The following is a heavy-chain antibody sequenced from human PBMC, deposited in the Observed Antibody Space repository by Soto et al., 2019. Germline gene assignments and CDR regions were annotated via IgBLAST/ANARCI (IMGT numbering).Heavy chain of an antibody. J-gene: IGHJ6*02. CDR1: GDNFSKYS. D-gene: IGHD3-22*01. CDR2: IIPLFGTP. V-gene: IGHV1-69*01. CDR3: ARAWPLGTMIVVESENFGMDV. Sequence: QVQLVQSGAEVKKPGSSVTVSCKASGDNFSKYSFSWVRQAPGQGLEWMGGIIPLFGTPDYAQKFQDRVTISADESTTTVYMELSSLRDEDTGVYYCARAWPLGTMIVVESENFGMDVWGQGTAVTVSS.